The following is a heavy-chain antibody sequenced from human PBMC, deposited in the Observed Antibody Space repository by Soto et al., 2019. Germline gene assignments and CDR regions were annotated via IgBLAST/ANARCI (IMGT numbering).Heavy chain of an antibody. Sequence: SETLSLTCTVSGGSISSYYWSWIRQPPGKGLEWIGYIYYSGSTNYNPSLKSRVTISVDTSKNQFSLKLSSVTAADTAVYYCARHAFLAGTRYYYYYMDVWGKGTKVTVSS. CDR3: ARHAFLAGTRYYYYYMDV. D-gene: IGHD6-19*01. J-gene: IGHJ6*03. CDR2: IYYSGST. V-gene: IGHV4-59*08. CDR1: GGSISSYY.